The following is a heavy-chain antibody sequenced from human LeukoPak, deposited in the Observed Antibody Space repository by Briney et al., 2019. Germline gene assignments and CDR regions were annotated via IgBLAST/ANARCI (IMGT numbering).Heavy chain of an antibody. D-gene: IGHD5-18*01. CDR2: IRSKANSYAT. Sequence: GGSLRLSCAASGFTFSGSAMHWVRQASRKGLEWVGRIRSKANSYATAYAASVKGRFTISRDDSKITAYLQMNSLKTEDTAVYYCTTQRGKAMVTSISLWWGQGTLVTVSS. J-gene: IGHJ4*02. CDR1: GFTFSGSA. V-gene: IGHV3-73*01. CDR3: TTQRGKAMVTSISLW.